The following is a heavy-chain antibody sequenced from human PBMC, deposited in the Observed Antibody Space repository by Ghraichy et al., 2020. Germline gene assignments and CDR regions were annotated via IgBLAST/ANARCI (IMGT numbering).Heavy chain of an antibody. CDR1: GFTFSSYA. Sequence: GGSLRLSCAASGFTFSSYAMHWVRQAPGKGLEYVSAISSNGGSTYYANSVKGRFTISRDNSKNTLYLQMGSLRAEDMAVYYCARGGFGSYTTYFDYWGQGTLVTVSS. V-gene: IGHV3-64*01. J-gene: IGHJ4*02. CDR3: ARGGFGSYTTYFDY. D-gene: IGHD3-16*01. CDR2: ISSNGGST.